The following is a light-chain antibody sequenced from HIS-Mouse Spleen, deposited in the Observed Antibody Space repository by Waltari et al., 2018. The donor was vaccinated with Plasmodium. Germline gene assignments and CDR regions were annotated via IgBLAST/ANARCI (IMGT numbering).Light chain of an antibody. CDR3: QQRSNWPLT. J-gene: IGKJ4*01. CDR1: QSVSSY. Sequence: IVLTQSPPTLSLSPGARATLSCRASQSVSSYLAWYQQKPGQAPRLLIYYASNRATGIPARFSGSGSGTDFTLTISSLEPEDFAVYYCQQRSNWPLTFGGGTKVEIK. V-gene: IGKV3-11*01. CDR2: YAS.